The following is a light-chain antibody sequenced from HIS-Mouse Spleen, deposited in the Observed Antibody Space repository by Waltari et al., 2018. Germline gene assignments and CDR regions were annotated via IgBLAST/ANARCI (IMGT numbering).Light chain of an antibody. CDR2: QDS. J-gene: IGLJ2*01. V-gene: IGLV3-1*01. CDR1: KLEAKY. Sequence: SYELTQPPSVSVSPGQTASITRSGDKLEAKYACWYQQKPGQSPGLVIYQDSKRLTGIPERFSGSNSGNTATLTISGTQAMDEADYYCQAWDSSTDVVFGGGTKLTVL. CDR3: QAWDSSTDVV.